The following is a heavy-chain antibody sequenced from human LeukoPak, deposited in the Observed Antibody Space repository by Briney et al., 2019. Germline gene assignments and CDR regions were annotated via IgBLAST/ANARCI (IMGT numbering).Heavy chain of an antibody. J-gene: IGHJ4*02. Sequence: GSVTVSCKASGYTFTSYDINWVRQAPGQGLEWMGWMNPKSGDTVYAQNFQGRVTMTRDTSISTAYMELSSLRSEDTAVYYCARTPRNGYIEGYWGQGTLVTVSS. V-gene: IGHV1-8*01. CDR3: ARTPRNGYIEGY. D-gene: IGHD5-24*01. CDR2: MNPKSGDT. CDR1: GYTFTSYD.